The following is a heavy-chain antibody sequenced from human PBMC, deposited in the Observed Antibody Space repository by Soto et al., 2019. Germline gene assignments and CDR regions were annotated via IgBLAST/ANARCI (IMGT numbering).Heavy chain of an antibody. Sequence: GGSLRLSCAASGFTFSSYGMHWVRQAPGKGLEWVAVIWYDGSNKYYADSVKGRFTISRDNSKNTLYLQMNSLRVEDTAVYYCARDRMAGTQYYYGMDVWGQGTTVTVSS. CDR1: GFTFSSYG. V-gene: IGHV3-33*01. J-gene: IGHJ6*02. D-gene: IGHD6-19*01. CDR2: IWYDGSNK. CDR3: ARDRMAGTQYYYGMDV.